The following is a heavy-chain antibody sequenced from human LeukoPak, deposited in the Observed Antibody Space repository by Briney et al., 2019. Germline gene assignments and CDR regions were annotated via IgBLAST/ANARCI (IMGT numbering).Heavy chain of an antibody. CDR3: ARGPDSGSYYAWFDP. CDR2: INHSGSP. CDR1: GGSFNGYF. Sequence: SETLSLTCAVYGGSFNGYFWSWIRQPPGKGLEWIGEINHSGSPNYNPSLKSRVTVSVDTSKNQVSLKLNSVTAADTAVYYCARGPDSGSYYAWFDPWGQGTLVTVSS. J-gene: IGHJ5*02. V-gene: IGHV4-34*01. D-gene: IGHD3-10*01.